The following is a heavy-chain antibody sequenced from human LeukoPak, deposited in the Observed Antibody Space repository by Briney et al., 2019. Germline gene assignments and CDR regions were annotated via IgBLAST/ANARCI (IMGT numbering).Heavy chain of an antibody. CDR3: ARQSYDAGSYSVLDH. CDR2: IYYSGTT. D-gene: IGHD3-10*01. Sequence: SETLSLTCTVSGGSISGSDYYWGWIRQPPGKGLEWIGTIYYSGTTYYNPSLKSRVTISVDTSKNQFSLNLSSVTAADTAVYYYARQSYDAGSYSVLDHWGQGTLVTVSS. CDR1: GGSISGSDYY. J-gene: IGHJ4*02. V-gene: IGHV4-39*01.